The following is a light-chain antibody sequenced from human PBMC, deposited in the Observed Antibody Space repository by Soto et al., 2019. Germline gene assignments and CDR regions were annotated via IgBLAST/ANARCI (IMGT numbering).Light chain of an antibody. Sequence: QSVLTQPPSASGTPGQRVTISCSGSSSNLGGNYVYWYQQLPGTAPKLLIYRNDQRPSGVPDRFSGSKSGTSASLAISGLRSEDEADYYCAAWDDSLSGLFGGGTKLHRP. CDR2: RND. J-gene: IGLJ2*01. CDR3: AAWDDSLSGL. CDR1: SSNLGGNY. V-gene: IGLV1-47*01.